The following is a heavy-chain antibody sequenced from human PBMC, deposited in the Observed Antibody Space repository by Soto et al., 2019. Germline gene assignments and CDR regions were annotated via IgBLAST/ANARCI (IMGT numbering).Heavy chain of an antibody. D-gene: IGHD6-19*01. Sequence: GGSLRLSCAASGFTFSSYSMNWVRQAPGKGLEWVSYISSSSSTICYADSVKGRFTISRDNAKNSLYLQMNSLRAEDTAVYYCARLHPRKQWLGTIGDAFDIWGQGTMVTVSS. CDR2: ISSSSSTI. V-gene: IGHV3-48*01. CDR1: GFTFSSYS. CDR3: ARLHPRKQWLGTIGDAFDI. J-gene: IGHJ3*02.